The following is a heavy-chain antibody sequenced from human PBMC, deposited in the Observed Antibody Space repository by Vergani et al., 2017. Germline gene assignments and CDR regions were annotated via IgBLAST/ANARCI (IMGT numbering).Heavy chain of an antibody. J-gene: IGHJ6*03. CDR1: GFTVSSNY. CDR2: LYSAGTT. V-gene: IGHV3-66*01. CDR3: ARDEAAAGALYYYYMDV. D-gene: IGHD6-13*01. Sequence: EVQLVESGGGLVQPGGSLRLSCAASGFTVSSNYMTWVRQAPGKGLEWVSVLYSAGTTYYVDSVKGRFTISRDNSKNTLYLQMNSLRAEDTAVYYCARDEAAAGALYYYYMDVWGKGTTVTVSS.